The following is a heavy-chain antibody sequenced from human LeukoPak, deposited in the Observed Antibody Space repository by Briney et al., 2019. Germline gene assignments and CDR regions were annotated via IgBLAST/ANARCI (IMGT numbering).Heavy chain of an antibody. J-gene: IGHJ4*02. CDR3: AREESYGGYDY. CDR2: VHYSGTA. Sequence: PSETLSLTCTVSDGSITNYDWSWVRQPPGKGLEFIGHVHYSGTANYNPSLRSRVTISIDTSKKHFFLKLKSVTAADTAVYYCAREESYGGYDYWGQGTLVTVSS. D-gene: IGHD1-26*01. V-gene: IGHV4-59*01. CDR1: DGSITNYD.